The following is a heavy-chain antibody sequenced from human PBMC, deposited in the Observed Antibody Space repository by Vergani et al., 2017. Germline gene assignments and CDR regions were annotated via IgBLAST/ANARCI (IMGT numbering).Heavy chain of an antibody. D-gene: IGHD3-10*01. Sequence: QVQLVQSGAEVKKPGASVKVSCKASGYTFTSYDINWVRQATGQGLEWMGWMNPNSGNTGYAQKFQGRVTMTRNTSISTAYMELSSLRSEDTAVYYCARGLSFSPYYYYYMDVWGKGTTVTVSS. CDR1: GYTFTSYD. CDR3: ARGLSFSPYYYYYMDV. CDR2: MNPNSGNT. V-gene: IGHV1-8*01. J-gene: IGHJ6*03.